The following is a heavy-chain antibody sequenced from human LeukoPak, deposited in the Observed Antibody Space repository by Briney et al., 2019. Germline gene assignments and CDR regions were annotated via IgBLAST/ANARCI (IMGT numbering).Heavy chain of an antibody. J-gene: IGHJ5*02. CDR2: IFYSRST. CDR3: VRAAPCGGGCSAWLDP. CDR1: GGSMSSYF. D-gene: IGHD2-21*02. Sequence: SETLSLTCTVSGGSMSSYFWSWIRQPPGKELEWIGYIFYSRSTNYNPSLKSRVTISVDTSKNQFSLKLSSVTAADTAVYYCVRAAPCGGGCSAWLDPWGQGTLVTVSS. V-gene: IGHV4-59*01.